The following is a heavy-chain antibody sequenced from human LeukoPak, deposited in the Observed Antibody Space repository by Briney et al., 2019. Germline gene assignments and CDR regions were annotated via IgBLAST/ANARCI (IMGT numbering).Heavy chain of an antibody. J-gene: IGHJ4*02. Sequence: PSETLSLTCTVSGGSISSYYWSWLRQPAGKGLQWIGHIYTSGSTNYNPSLKSRVTISVDTPKNQFSLKLSSVTAADAAVYYCARDSSSQGYFDYWGQGTLVTVSS. D-gene: IGHD6-13*01. CDR1: GGSISSYY. V-gene: IGHV4-4*07. CDR2: IYTSGST. CDR3: ARDSSSQGYFDY.